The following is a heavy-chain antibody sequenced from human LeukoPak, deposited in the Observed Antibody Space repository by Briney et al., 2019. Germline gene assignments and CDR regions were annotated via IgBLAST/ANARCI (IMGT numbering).Heavy chain of an antibody. D-gene: IGHD7-27*01. V-gene: IGHV3-48*01. CDR1: GFTFSSYS. J-gene: IGHJ4*02. CDR3: ARDLGPGEGSDY. Sequence: GGSLRLSCAASGFTFSSYSMNWVRQAPGKGLEWISYISSSISTIYYADSVKGRFTISRDNAKNSLSLQMNSLRAEDTAVYYCARDLGPGEGSDYWGQGTLVIVSS. CDR2: ISSSISTI.